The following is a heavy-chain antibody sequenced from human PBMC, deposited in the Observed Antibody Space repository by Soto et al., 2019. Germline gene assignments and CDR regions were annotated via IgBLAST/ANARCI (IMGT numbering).Heavy chain of an antibody. CDR1: GGSISSGDYY. Sequence: SETLSLTCTVSGGSISSGDYYWSWIRQPPGKGLEWIGYIYYSGSTYYNPSLKNRITISVDTPKNQLSLKLSSVTAADTAVYYCARAFDDSSGYYGGLGYWGQGTLVTVSS. D-gene: IGHD3-22*01. CDR3: ARAFDDSSGYYGGLGY. CDR2: IYYSGST. V-gene: IGHV4-30-4*01. J-gene: IGHJ4*02.